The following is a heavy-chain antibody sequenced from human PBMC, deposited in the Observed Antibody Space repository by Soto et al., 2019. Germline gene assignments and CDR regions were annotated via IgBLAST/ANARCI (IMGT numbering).Heavy chain of an antibody. CDR3: ARGLRLRLGALSLYRGLNAFDI. D-gene: IGHD3-16*02. V-gene: IGHV3-13*01. CDR1: GFTFSGSD. J-gene: IGHJ3*02. CDR2: IGTSGDT. Sequence: GSLRLSCAASGFTFSGSDMYWVRQATGKGLEWVSTIGTSGDTDYSDSVKGRFTISRENAQNSLYLQMNSLRAGDTAAYFCARGLRLRLGALSLYRGLNAFDIWGQGTMVTVSS.